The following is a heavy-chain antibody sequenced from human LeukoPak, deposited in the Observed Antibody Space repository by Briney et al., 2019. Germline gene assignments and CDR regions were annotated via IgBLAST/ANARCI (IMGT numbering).Heavy chain of an antibody. CDR1: GFTFSSYA. J-gene: IGHJ4*02. Sequence: GGSLRLSCAASGFTFSSYAMTWVRQAPGKGLEWVSAISGSGGSTYYADSVKGRFTISRDNSKNTLYLQMNSLRAEDTAVYYCAKGKDDYGVFGGDYWGQGTLVTVSS. D-gene: IGHD4-17*01. V-gene: IGHV3-23*01. CDR3: AKGKDDYGVFGGDY. CDR2: ISGSGGST.